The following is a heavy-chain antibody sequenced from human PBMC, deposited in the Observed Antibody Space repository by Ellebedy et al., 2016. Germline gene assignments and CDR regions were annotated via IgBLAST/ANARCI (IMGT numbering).Heavy chain of an antibody. J-gene: IGHJ4*02. CDR3: TRDGSEWSRDY. Sequence: GGSLRLXXAASEFTVSGTYMTWVRQAPGKGLEWVATIVSSGREAYYADPLKGRFTISRDNAMNSVYLQLNSLSVEDTAVYYCTRDGSEWSRDYWGQGTLVTVSS. CDR1: EFTVSGTY. CDR2: IVSSGREA. D-gene: IGHD3-3*01. V-gene: IGHV3-21*06.